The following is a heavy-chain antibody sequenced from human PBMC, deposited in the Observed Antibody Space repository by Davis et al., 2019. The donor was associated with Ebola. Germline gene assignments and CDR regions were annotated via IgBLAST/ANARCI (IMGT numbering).Heavy chain of an antibody. CDR3: ASGPLGYCSGGSCDY. CDR1: GGSFSGYY. CDR2: INHSGST. V-gene: IGHV4-34*01. J-gene: IGHJ4*02. D-gene: IGHD2-15*01. Sequence: SETLSLTCAVYGGSFSGYYWSWIRQPPGKGLEWIGEINHSGSTNYNPSLKSRVTISVDTSKNQFSLKLSSVTAADTAVYYCASGPLGYCSGGSCDYWGQGTLVTVSS.